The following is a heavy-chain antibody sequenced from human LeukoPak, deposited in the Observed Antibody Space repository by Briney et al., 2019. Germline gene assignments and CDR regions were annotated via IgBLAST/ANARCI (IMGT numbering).Heavy chain of an antibody. D-gene: IGHD4-17*01. Sequence: TGGSLRLSCAASGFTFSSYGMHWVRQAPGKGLEWVAFIRYDGSNKYYADSVKGRFTISRDNSKNTLYLQMNSLGAEDTAVYYCAAGLRGALHYFDYWGQGTLVTVSS. J-gene: IGHJ4*02. V-gene: IGHV3-30*02. CDR3: AAGLRGALHYFDY. CDR1: GFTFSSYG. CDR2: IRYDGSNK.